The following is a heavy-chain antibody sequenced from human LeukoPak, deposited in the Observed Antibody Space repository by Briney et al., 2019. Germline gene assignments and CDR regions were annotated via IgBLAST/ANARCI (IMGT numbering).Heavy chain of an antibody. V-gene: IGHV3-11*04. CDR1: GFTFSDYY. CDR3: ARGNSYYDILTGYYTLQYYFDY. CDR2: ISSSGSTI. D-gene: IGHD3-9*01. Sequence: GGSLRLSCAASGFTFSDYYMSWIRQAPGKGLEWVSYISSSGSTIYYADSVKGRFTISRDNAKNTLYLQMNSLRAEDTAVYYCARGNSYYDILTGYYTLQYYFDYWGQGTLVTVSS. J-gene: IGHJ4*02.